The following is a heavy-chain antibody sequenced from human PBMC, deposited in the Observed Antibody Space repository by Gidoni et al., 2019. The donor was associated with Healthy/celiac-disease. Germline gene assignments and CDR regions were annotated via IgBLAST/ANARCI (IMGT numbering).Heavy chain of an antibody. CDR3: ARDRQWELLKINWYFDL. J-gene: IGHJ2*01. V-gene: IGHV3-33*01. D-gene: IGHD1-26*01. CDR2: IWYDGSNK. CDR1: GFTFSSYG. Sequence: QVQLVESGGGVVQPGRSLRLSCAASGFTFSSYGMHWVRQAPGKGLEWVAVIWYDGSNKYYADSVKGRFTISRDNSKNTLYLQMNSLRAEDTVVYYCARDRQWELLKINWYFDLWGRGTLVTVSS.